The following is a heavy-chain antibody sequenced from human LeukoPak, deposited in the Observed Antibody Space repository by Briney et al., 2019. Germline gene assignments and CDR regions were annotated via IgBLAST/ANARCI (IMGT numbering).Heavy chain of an antibody. CDR3: ATVWRKVRGVISLDY. D-gene: IGHD3-10*01. CDR1: GYTLTELS. CDR2: FDPEDGET. J-gene: IGHJ4*02. Sequence: ASVKVSCKVSGYTLTELSMHWVRQAPGKGLEWMGGFDPEDGETIYAQKFQGRVTMTEDTSTDTAYMELSSLRSEDTAVYYCATVWRKVRGVISLDYWGQGTLVTVSS. V-gene: IGHV1-24*01.